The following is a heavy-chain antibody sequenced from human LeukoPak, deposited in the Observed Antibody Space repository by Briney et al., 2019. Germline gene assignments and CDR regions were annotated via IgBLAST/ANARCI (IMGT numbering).Heavy chain of an antibody. CDR1: GGSISSSNW. Sequence: PSETLSLTCAVSGGSISSSNWWSWVRQPPGKGLEWIGEIYHSGSTNYNPSLKSRVTISVGKSKNQFSLKLSSVTAADTAVYYCALGKHYYGSGSYFDYWGQGTLVTVSS. CDR3: ALGKHYYGSGSYFDY. J-gene: IGHJ4*02. D-gene: IGHD3-10*01. V-gene: IGHV4-4*02. CDR2: IYHSGST.